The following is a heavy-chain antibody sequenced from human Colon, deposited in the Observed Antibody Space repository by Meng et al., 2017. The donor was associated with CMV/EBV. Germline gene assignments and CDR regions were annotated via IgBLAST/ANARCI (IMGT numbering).Heavy chain of an antibody. Sequence: SETLSLTCTVSGASMSSFSWNWVRLTPGKGLEWLAPVHHSGTTDYSPSLKSRLTASVDPSKRQLSLHLNSVTAADTAVYYCARSGTYCSNTACYAFDAWGPGTPVTVSS. CDR2: VHHSGTT. CDR1: GASMSSFS. CDR3: ARSGTYCSNTACYAFDA. J-gene: IGHJ4*02. D-gene: IGHD2-2*01. V-gene: IGHV4-59*01.